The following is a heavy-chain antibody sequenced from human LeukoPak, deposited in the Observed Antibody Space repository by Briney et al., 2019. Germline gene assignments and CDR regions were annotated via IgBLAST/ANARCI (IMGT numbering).Heavy chain of an antibody. J-gene: IGHJ4*02. V-gene: IGHV1-69*04. Sequence: ASVKVSCKASGGTFSSYAISWVRQAPGQGLEWMGRIIPILGIANYAQKFQGRVTITADKSTSTAYMELSSLRSEDTAVYYCVGRGEYGYSGSYPRHFDYWGQGTLVTVSS. CDR3: VGRGEYGYSGSYPRHFDY. CDR2: IIPILGIA. CDR1: GGTFSSYA. D-gene: IGHD1-26*01.